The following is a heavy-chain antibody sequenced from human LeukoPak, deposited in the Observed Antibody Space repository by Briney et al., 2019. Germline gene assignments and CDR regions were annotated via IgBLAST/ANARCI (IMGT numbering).Heavy chain of an antibody. CDR1: GFTFSSYA. V-gene: IGHV3-23*01. CDR3: AKVEEDTAMVTLDY. D-gene: IGHD5-18*01. J-gene: IGHJ4*02. CDR2: ISGSGGST. Sequence: PGGSLRLSCAASGFTFSSYAMSWVRQAPGKGLEWFSAISGSGGSTYYADSVKGRFTISRDNSKNTLYLQMNSLRAEDTAVYYCAKVEEDTAMVTLDYWGQGTLVTVSS.